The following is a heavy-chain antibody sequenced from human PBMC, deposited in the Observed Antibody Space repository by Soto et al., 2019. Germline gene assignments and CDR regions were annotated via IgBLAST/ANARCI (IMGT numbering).Heavy chain of an antibody. Sequence: GGSLRLSCAASGFTFSSHYMSWVRQAPGKGLEWVANIKQDGSDKYYVDSVKGRFTISRDNAKNSLFLQMNSLGAEDTGVYYCAREAIAVEVATMDDAFDIWGQGTVVTVSS. CDR1: GFTFSSHY. CDR3: AREAIAVEVATMDDAFDI. D-gene: IGHD2-15*01. CDR2: IKQDGSDK. J-gene: IGHJ3*02. V-gene: IGHV3-7*03.